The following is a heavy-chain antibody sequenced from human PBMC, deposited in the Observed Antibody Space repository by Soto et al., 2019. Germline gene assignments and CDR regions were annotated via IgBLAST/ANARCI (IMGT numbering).Heavy chain of an antibody. D-gene: IGHD2-15*01. CDR2: INSDGSST. CDR3: ARVSCSGGSCYHLDQ. Sequence: GGSLRLSCAASGFTFSTYGMHWVRQAPGKGLEWVSLINSDGSSTSYADSVKGRFTISSDNAKNTLYLQMHSLRAEDTAVYYCARVSCSGGSCYHLDQWGQGTPVTVSS. CDR1: GFTFSTYG. J-gene: IGHJ4*02. V-gene: IGHV3-74*01.